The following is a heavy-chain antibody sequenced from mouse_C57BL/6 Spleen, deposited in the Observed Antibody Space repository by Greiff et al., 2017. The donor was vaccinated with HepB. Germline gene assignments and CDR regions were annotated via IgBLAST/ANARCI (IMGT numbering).Heavy chain of an antibody. Sequence: QVQLQQPGAELVMPGASVKLSCKASGYTFTSYWMHRVKQRPGQGLEWIGEIDPSDSYTNYNQKFKGKSTLTVDKSSSTAYMQLSSLTSEDSAVYYCATGGTTVVARYFDYWGQGTTLTVSS. CDR3: ATGGTTVVARYFDY. V-gene: IGHV1-69*01. CDR1: GYTFTSYW. D-gene: IGHD1-1*01. CDR2: IDPSDSYT. J-gene: IGHJ2*01.